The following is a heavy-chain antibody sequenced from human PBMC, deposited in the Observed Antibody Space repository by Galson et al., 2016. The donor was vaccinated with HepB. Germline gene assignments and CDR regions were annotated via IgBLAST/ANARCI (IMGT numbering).Heavy chain of an antibody. Sequence: LSLTCAVSGGAVNSGDYYWTWIRQPPGKTLEWVGYIYYSGSTNYNPSLRSRVTISVDTSKNHFSLKLRSVTAADTAVYYCVSRLRFFDWLGKQKEDYWGQGILVTVSS. V-gene: IGHV4-61*03. CDR1: GGAVNSGDYY. J-gene: IGHJ4*02. D-gene: IGHD3-9*01. CDR3: VSRLRFFDWLGKQKEDY. CDR2: IYYSGST.